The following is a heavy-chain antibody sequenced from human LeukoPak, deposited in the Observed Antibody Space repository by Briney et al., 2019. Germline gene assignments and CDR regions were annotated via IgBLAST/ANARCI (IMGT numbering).Heavy chain of an antibody. D-gene: IGHD6-13*01. CDR3: AKDIAAAGTGDFDY. Sequence: GGSLRLSCAASGFTFYDYAMHWVRHAPGKGLEWVSGISWNSGSIGYADSVKGRFTISRDNAKNSLYLQMNSLRAEDTALYYCAKDIAAAGTGDFDYWGQGTLVTVSS. CDR2: ISWNSGSI. V-gene: IGHV3-9*01. CDR1: GFTFYDYA. J-gene: IGHJ4*02.